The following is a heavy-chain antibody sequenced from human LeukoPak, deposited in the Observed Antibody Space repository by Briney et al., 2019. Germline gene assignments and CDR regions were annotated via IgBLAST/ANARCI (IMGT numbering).Heavy chain of an antibody. CDR2: IDPSDSYT. CDR3: AIDDLTGYVY. Sequence: GESLKISCKGSGYSFTSYWSSWVRQMPGKGLEWMGRIDPSDSYTNYSPSFQGHVTISADRSISTAYLQWSSLKASDTAMYYCAIDDLTGYVYWGQGTLLTVSS. CDR1: GYSFTSYW. D-gene: IGHD3-9*01. V-gene: IGHV5-10-1*01. J-gene: IGHJ4*02.